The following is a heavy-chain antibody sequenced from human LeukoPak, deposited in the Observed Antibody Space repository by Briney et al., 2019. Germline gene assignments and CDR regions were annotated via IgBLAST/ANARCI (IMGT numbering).Heavy chain of an antibody. V-gene: IGHV4-34*01. CDR3: ARLGGAGATVTTSYYYGMDV. CDR1: GASFSGYY. Sequence: SETLSLTCAVYGASFSGYYWSWIRQPPGKGLEWIGEINHSGSTNYNPSLKSRVTISVDTSKNQFSLKLSSVTAADTAVYYCARLGGAGATVTTSYYYGMDVWGKGTTVTVSS. J-gene: IGHJ6*04. D-gene: IGHD4-11*01. CDR2: INHSGST.